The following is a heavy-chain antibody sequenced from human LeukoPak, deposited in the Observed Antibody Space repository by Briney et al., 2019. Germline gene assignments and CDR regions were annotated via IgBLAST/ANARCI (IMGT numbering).Heavy chain of an antibody. Sequence: GRSLRLSCAASGFTFDDYAMHWVRQAPGKGLEWVSGISWNSGSIGYADSVKGRFTISRDNAKNSLYLQMNSLRAEDTALYYCAKIRYGDYGTLFDYWGQGTLVTVSS. D-gene: IGHD4-17*01. J-gene: IGHJ4*02. CDR2: ISWNSGSI. CDR1: GFTFDDYA. CDR3: AKIRYGDYGTLFDY. V-gene: IGHV3-9*01.